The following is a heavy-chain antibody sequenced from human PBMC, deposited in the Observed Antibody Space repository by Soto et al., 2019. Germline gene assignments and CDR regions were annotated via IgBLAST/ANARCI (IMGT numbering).Heavy chain of an antibody. D-gene: IGHD2-21*02. Sequence: PSETLSLTCTVSGGSIISGDYYWIWIRQPPGKGLEWIGYIYYSGSTYYNPSLKSRVTISVDTSKNQFSLKLKSVTAADTAPYFCARQRTSVVTQAYFDVWGPGSLVTVSS. CDR3: ARQRTSVVTQAYFDV. V-gene: IGHV4-30-4*01. J-gene: IGHJ4*02. CDR2: IYYSGST. CDR1: GGSIISGDYY.